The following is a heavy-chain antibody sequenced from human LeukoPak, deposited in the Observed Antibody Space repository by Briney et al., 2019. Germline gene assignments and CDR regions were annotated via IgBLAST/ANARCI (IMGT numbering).Heavy chain of an antibody. CDR3: ARDTMGATDY. CDR1: GFTFSTYW. J-gene: IGHJ4*02. V-gene: IGHV3-7*01. Sequence: GGSLRLSCAASGFTFSTYWMSWVRQAPGKGLEWVANINQDGSVKYYMDSVKGRFTISRDNAKNSLYLQMNSLRAEDTAVYFCARDTMGATDYWGQGTLVTVSS. D-gene: IGHD1-26*01. CDR2: INQDGSVK.